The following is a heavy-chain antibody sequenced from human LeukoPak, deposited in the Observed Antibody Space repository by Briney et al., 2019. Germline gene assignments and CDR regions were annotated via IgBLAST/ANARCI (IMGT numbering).Heavy chain of an antibody. J-gene: IGHJ4*02. V-gene: IGHV4-61*02. CDR2: IYTSGST. CDR3: GGFEIAVAGTGEH. D-gene: IGHD6-19*01. CDR1: GGSISSGSYY. Sequence: SETLSLTCTVSGGSISSGSYYWSWIRQPAGKGLEWIGRIYTSGSTNYNPSLKSRVTMSVDTSKNQFSLKLSSVTAADTAVYYWGGFEIAVAGTGEHWGQGTLGTLSS.